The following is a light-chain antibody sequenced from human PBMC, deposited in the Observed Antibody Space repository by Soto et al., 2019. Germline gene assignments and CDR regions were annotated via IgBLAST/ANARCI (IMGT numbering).Light chain of an antibody. CDR2: DNN. CDR1: SSDVGGYNH. J-gene: IGLJ2*01. Sequence: QSALTQPASVSGSPGQSITISCTGTSSDVGGYNHVSWYQQHPGKAPKLLIYDNNQRPSGVPDRFSGSKSGTSASLAISGLRSEDEADYYCAAWDDSLSVFFGGGTKVTVL. V-gene: IGLV2-14*01. CDR3: AAWDDSLSVF.